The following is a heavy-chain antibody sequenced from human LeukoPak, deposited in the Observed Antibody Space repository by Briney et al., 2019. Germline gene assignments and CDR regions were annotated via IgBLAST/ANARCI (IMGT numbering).Heavy chain of an antibody. D-gene: IGHD6-13*01. J-gene: IGHJ4*02. CDR1: GGTFSSYA. CDR3: ARSLAAAGKRDYFDC. CDR2: IIPIFGTA. Sequence: GSSVKVSCKASGGTFSSYAISWVRQAPGQGLEWMGGIIPIFGTANYAQKFQGRVTITADESTSTAYMELSSLRSEDTAVYYCARSLAAAGKRDYFDCWGQGTLVTVSS. V-gene: IGHV1-69*01.